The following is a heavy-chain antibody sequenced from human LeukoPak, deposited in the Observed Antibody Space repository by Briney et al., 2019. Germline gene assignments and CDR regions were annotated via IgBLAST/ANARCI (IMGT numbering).Heavy chain of an antibody. V-gene: IGHV3-33*01. Sequence: PGGSLRLSCAASGFTFSSYGMHWVRQAPGKGLEWVAVIWYDGSNKYYADSVKGRFTISRDNSKNTLYLQMNSLRAEDTAVYYCARRRPTDDAFDIWGQGTMVTVSS. J-gene: IGHJ3*02. CDR1: GFTFSSYG. CDR3: ARRRPTDDAFDI. CDR2: IWYDGSNK.